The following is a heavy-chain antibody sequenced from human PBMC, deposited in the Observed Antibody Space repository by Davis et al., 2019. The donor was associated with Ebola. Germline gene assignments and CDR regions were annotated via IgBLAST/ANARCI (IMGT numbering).Heavy chain of an antibody. J-gene: IGHJ4*02. CDR2: INSDGSDN. Sequence: GESLKISCAASGFTFNSYGMHWVRQAPGKGLEWVAFINSDGSDNYYADFVKGRFTIFRDNSKNTLYLQLTSLTPEDTAMYYCPGSNIFGVGQLENWGQGSLVTVSS. V-gene: IGHV3-30*02. CDR1: GFTFNSYG. CDR3: PGSNIFGVGQLEN. D-gene: IGHD3-3*02.